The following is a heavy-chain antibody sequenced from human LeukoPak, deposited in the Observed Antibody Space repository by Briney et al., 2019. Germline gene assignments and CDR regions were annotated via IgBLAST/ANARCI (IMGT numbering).Heavy chain of an antibody. V-gene: IGHV4-59*01. CDR1: GGSIGTSY. D-gene: IGHD3-10*01. J-gene: IGHJ4*02. Sequence: SETLSLTCTVSGGSIGTSYWSWIRQPPGKGLEWIAYIYYNGNTNYNPSLMSRVTISVDTSMSQFSLKLSSVTAADTAVYYCAKGAYGAGSYLFEYWGQGTLVTVSS. CDR3: AKGAYGAGSYLFEY. CDR2: IYYNGNT.